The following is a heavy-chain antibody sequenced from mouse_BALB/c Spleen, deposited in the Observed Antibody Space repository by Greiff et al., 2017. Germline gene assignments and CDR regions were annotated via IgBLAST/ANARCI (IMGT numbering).Heavy chain of an antibody. V-gene: IGHV5-17*02. J-gene: IGHJ4*01. CDR1: GFTFSSFG. Sequence: EVKLMESGGGLVQPGGSRKLSCAASGFTFSSFGMHWVRQAPEKGLEWVAYISSGSSTIYYADTVKGRFTISRDNPKNTLFLQMTSLRSEDTAMYYCASYGSTYAMDYWGQGTSVTVSS. CDR3: ASYGSTYAMDY. D-gene: IGHD1-1*01. CDR2: ISSGSSTI.